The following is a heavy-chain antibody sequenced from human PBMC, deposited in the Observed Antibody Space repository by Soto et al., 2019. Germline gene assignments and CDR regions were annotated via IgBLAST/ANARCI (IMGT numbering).Heavy chain of an antibody. D-gene: IGHD6-13*01. V-gene: IGHV4-39*01. CDR1: GGSIRSSCYC. CDR2: IYYSGST. J-gene: IGHJ5*02. Sequence: TLSLTRTVSGGSIRSSCYCWGWIRQPPGKGLEWIGSIYYSGSTYYNPSLKSRVTISVDTSKNQFSLKLSSVTAADTAVYYCARVSYSSSWYWFDPWGQGTLVTVSP. CDR3: ARVSYSSSWYWFDP.